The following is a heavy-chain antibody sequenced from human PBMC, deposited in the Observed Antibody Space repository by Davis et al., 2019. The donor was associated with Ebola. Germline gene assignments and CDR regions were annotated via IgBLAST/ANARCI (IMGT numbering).Heavy chain of an antibody. CDR3: ARLQGGYGGNLDY. CDR1: GGSFSGYY. Sequence: MPSETLSLTCAVYGGSFSGYYWSWTRHPPGKGLEWMGDINHSGSTNYNPSLKSLVTISVDTSKNQFSLKLTSLTAADTAVYYCARLQGGYGGNLDYWGQGTLVTVSS. CDR2: INHSGST. V-gene: IGHV4-34*01. J-gene: IGHJ4*02. D-gene: IGHD4-23*01.